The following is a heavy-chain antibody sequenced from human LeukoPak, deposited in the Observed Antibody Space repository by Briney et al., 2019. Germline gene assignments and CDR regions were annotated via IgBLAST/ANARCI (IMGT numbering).Heavy chain of an antibody. D-gene: IGHD6-13*01. J-gene: IGHJ4*02. Sequence: SETLSLTCTVSGGSISSYYWSWVRQSPGKGLEWIGEIYHSGSTNYNPSLKSRVTISVDTSRNQFSLKLTSVTAADTAVYYCAREGNAGYSLGYWGQGTLVTVSS. V-gene: IGHV4-59*12. CDR1: GGSISSYY. CDR3: AREGNAGYSLGY. CDR2: IYHSGST.